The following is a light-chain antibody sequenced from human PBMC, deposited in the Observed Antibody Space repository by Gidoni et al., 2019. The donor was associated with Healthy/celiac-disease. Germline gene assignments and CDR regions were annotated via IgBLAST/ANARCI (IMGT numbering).Light chain of an antibody. J-gene: IGLJ3*02. CDR3: HSRDRRGNHWV. CDR2: GKQ. V-gene: IGLV3-19*01. Sequence: SSELTKDTDVSVALGQTVRITCQGDSLRSYYASWYQQKPGQAPVLVIDGKQNRPSGIPDRFSGSSSGNTASLTLTGAPADDAADYYCHSRDRRGNHWVFGGGTTLTVL. CDR1: SLRSYY.